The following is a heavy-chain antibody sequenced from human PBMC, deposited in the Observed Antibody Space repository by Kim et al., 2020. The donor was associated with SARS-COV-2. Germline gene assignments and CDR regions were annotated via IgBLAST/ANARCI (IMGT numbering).Heavy chain of an antibody. CDR2: ISSSSSYI. CDR1: GFTFSSYS. Sequence: GGSLRLSCAASGFTFSSYSMNWVRQAPGKGLEWVSSISSSSSYIYYADSVKGRFTISRDNAKNSLYLQMNSLRAEDTAVYYCARLFSNYPSLAAFDIWGQGTMVTVSS. J-gene: IGHJ3*02. D-gene: IGHD4-4*01. V-gene: IGHV3-21*01. CDR3: ARLFSNYPSLAAFDI.